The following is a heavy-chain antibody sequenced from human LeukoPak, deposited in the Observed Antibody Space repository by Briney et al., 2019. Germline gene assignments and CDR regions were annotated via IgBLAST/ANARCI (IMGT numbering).Heavy chain of an antibody. CDR1: GFTFSDYY. CDR3: ARRTIAVVTGDF. D-gene: IGHD2-21*02. Sequence: GESLRLSCVASGFTFSDYYMHWVRQAPGKGLMWVSRISTDGSSTNYADSVKGRFTISRDNAKNTLYLQINSLRAEDTAVYYCARRTIAVVTGDFWGQGTLVSVSS. CDR2: ISTDGSST. J-gene: IGHJ4*02. V-gene: IGHV3-74*01.